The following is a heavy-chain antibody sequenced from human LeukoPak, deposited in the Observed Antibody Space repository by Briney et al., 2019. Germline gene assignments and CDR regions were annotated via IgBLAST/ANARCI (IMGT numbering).Heavy chain of an antibody. CDR1: GYTFATYW. CDR2: IYPGDSDT. Sequence: GESLKISCKGSGYTFATYWIGWVRQMPGKGLEGMGIIYPGDSDTRYSPSFQGQVTISADKSISTAYLQWRSLKASDTAMYYCARHLGYGLYDAFDIWGQGTMVTVSS. V-gene: IGHV5-51*01. J-gene: IGHJ3*02. CDR3: ARHLGYGLYDAFDI. D-gene: IGHD5-18*01.